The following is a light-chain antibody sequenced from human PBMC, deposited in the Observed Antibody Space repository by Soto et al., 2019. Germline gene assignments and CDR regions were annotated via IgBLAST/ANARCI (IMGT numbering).Light chain of an antibody. CDR1: QVMGNN. V-gene: IGKV1-17*01. CDR2: AAY. CDR3: LQHHTYPFT. Sequence: DIQMTQSPYSLSASVGDRDTLTCRASQVMGNNLGWYQQKPGKAPKRLIYAAYTLEGGVPSRFSGSGSATEFTLTISSLQPEDFATYYCLQHHTYPFTFGQGTKLEI. J-gene: IGKJ2*01.